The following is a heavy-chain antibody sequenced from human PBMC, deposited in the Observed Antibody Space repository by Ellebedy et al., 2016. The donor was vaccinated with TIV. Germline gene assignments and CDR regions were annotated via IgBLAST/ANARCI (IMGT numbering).Heavy chain of an antibody. CDR3: ASSPYGDYGIGY. V-gene: IGHV4-59*11. CDR2: IHATGNS. Sequence: SETLSLTXTVPGGSISSHYWSWIRQPPGKGLEWIGYIHATGNSNYNPSLKSRVTMLVDTSKNQFSLKLGSVTAADTAVYYCASSPYGDYGIGYWGQGTLVTVSS. D-gene: IGHD4-17*01. J-gene: IGHJ4*02. CDR1: GGSISSHY.